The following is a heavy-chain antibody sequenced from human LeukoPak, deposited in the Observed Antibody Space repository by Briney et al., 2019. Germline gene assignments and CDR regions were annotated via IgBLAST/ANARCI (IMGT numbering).Heavy chain of an antibody. D-gene: IGHD5-18*01. CDR1: GFSLGSYS. CDR2: ISSSSGTV. J-gene: IGHJ4*02. V-gene: IGHV3-48*01. CDR3: ARGYSFIDF. Sequence: PGGSLRLSCVASGFSLGSYSMNWVRQAPGKGLEWISYISSSSGTVYYADSVKGRFTISRDNAKNSLFLQLNTLRVDDTAVNYCARGYSFIDFWGQGTLLTVSS.